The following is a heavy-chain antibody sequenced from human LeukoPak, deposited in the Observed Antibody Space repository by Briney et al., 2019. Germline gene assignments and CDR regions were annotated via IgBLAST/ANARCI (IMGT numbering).Heavy chain of an antibody. J-gene: IGHJ4*02. V-gene: IGHV3-21*01. CDR2: ISSTSTYI. D-gene: IGHD5-18*01. Sequence: GGSLRLSCAASGFTFRTYSMNWVRQAPGKGXEXXSSISSTSTYIYYADSVKGRFTISRDNAKNSLYLQLNSLRAEDTAVYYCARDGPYSYDFDYWGQGTLVTVSS. CDR1: GFTFRTYS. CDR3: ARDGPYSYDFDY.